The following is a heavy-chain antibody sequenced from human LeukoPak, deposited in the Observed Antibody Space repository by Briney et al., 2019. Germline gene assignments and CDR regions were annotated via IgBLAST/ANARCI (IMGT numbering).Heavy chain of an antibody. Sequence: GGSLRLSCAASGFTVSSNFMSWVRQAPGKGLEWVSIIYSGGSTYYADSVKGRFTISRDNSKNTLYLQMNSLRAEDTAVYYCARDRLVNYDSSGYYDYWGQGTLVTVSS. D-gene: IGHD3-22*01. CDR3: ARDRLVNYDSSGYYDY. CDR1: GFTVSSNF. J-gene: IGHJ4*02. V-gene: IGHV3-66*01. CDR2: IYSGGST.